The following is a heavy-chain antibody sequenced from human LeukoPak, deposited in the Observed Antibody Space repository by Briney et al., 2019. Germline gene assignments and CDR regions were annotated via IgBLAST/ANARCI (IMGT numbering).Heavy chain of an antibody. J-gene: IGHJ6*03. CDR3: ARGHYDILTGYYLFVGYYYMDV. Sequence: PSETLSLTCTVSGGSISSYYWSWIRQPAGKGLEWIGRIYTSGSTNYNPSLKSRVTMSVDTSTNQFSLKLSSVTAADTAVYYCARGHYDILTGYYLFVGYYYMDVWGKGTTVTVSS. CDR1: GGSISSYY. D-gene: IGHD3-9*01. V-gene: IGHV4-4*07. CDR2: IYTSGST.